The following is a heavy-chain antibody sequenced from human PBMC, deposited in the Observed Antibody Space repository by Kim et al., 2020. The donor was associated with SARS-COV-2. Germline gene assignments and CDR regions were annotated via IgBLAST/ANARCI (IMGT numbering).Heavy chain of an antibody. CDR3: AGGFDY. Sequence: IYYSESTNYNHSHKSRVNISVDTSKTQFSLKLSSVAAADTAVYYCAGGFDYWGQGTLVTVSS. J-gene: IGHJ4*02. CDR2: IYYSEST. V-gene: IGHV4-59*09.